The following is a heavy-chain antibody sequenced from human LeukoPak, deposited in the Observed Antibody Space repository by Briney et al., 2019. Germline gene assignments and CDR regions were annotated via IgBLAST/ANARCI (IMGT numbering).Heavy chain of an antibody. Sequence: PGGSLRLSCAASGITFSRSWMSWVRQAPGKGLEWVAFIKEDGSEKYYVDSVKSRFTISRDNAENSLYLQMNSLRAEDTAVYYCARDRGGRTGLDDWGQGTLVTVSS. V-gene: IGHV3-7*04. CDR3: ARDRGGRTGLDD. D-gene: IGHD2-15*01. CDR1: GITFSRSW. J-gene: IGHJ4*02. CDR2: IKEDGSEK.